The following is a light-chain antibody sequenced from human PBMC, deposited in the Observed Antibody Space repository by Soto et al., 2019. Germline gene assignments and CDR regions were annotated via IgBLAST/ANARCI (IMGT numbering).Light chain of an antibody. V-gene: IGKV3-11*01. CDR3: QQRSNWPPT. CDR2: DAS. Sequence: EIVLTQSPATLSLSPGERATLSCRASQSVSSYLAWYQQKPGQAPRLLIYDASNRATGIPARFSGSGSGTDCTLTISSLEPEYFAVYYCQQRSNWPPTFVPGTKVDI. J-gene: IGKJ3*01. CDR1: QSVSSY.